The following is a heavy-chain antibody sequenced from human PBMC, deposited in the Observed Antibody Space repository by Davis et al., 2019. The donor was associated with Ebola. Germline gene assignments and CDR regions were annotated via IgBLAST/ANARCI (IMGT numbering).Heavy chain of an antibody. V-gene: IGHV3-23*01. CDR1: ALTSSNYA. D-gene: IGHD3-22*01. CDR3: AKDRRRDTMIPVVITWIDY. Sequence: PRGSLRLSCPAPALTSSNYAMNWVRQVPGKGLEWVSTLSGSGDSTYYADSVKGRFTIPRDDSKNTLYLQMTSLRAEDTAVYYCAKDRRRDTMIPVVITWIDYWGQGTLVTVSS. CDR2: LSGSGDST. J-gene: IGHJ4*02.